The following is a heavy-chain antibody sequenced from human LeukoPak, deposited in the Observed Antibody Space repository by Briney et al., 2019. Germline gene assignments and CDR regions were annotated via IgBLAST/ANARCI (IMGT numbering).Heavy chain of an antibody. Sequence: SETLSLTCTVSGGSISVYYWNWIRQPAGKGLEWIGRIYSSGRTNYNSSFKSRVTMSVDTSKNQFSLRLSSVTAADTAVYYCARSDYCGSTTCYYCDYWGQGTLVTVSS. CDR2: IYSSGRT. J-gene: IGHJ4*02. V-gene: IGHV4-4*07. CDR3: ARSDYCGSTTCYYCDY. CDR1: GGSISVYY. D-gene: IGHD2-2*01.